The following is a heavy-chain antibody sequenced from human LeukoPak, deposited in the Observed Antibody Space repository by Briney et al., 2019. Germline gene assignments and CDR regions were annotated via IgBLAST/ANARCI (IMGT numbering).Heavy chain of an antibody. CDR1: GFTFGDYA. D-gene: IGHD4-17*01. J-gene: IGHJ3*02. V-gene: IGHV3-49*03. CDR2: IRREAYGGTT. CDR3: TRGGEYDYGDYGGIDI. Sequence: GGSLRLSCTASGFTFGDYAMSWFRQAPGKGLEWVGFIRREAYGGTTEYAASVKGRFTISRDDSKSIAYLQMNSLKTEDTAVYYCTRGGEYDYGDYGGIDIWGQGTMVTVSS.